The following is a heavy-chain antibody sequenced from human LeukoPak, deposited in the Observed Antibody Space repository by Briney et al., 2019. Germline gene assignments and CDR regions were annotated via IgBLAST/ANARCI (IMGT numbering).Heavy chain of an antibody. J-gene: IGHJ4*02. CDR2: IYTGGNT. Sequence: GGSLRLSCAASGFTVDSNYLSWVRHAPGKGLEWVSTIYTGGNTYYAASVKGRFTISRDFSKNTVFLHMNSLRAEDTAMYYCARGDDSGYYDYFDYWGQGALVTVSS. CDR1: GFTVDSNY. V-gene: IGHV3-53*01. CDR3: ARGDDSGYYDYFDY. D-gene: IGHD3-22*01.